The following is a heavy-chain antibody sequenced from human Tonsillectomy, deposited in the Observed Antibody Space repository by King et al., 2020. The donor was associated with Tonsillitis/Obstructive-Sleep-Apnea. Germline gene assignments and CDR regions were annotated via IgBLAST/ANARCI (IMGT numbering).Heavy chain of an antibody. Sequence: QMQLQESGPGLVKPSENLSLTCTVSGAFISSNSYYWGWIRQPPGKGLEWIGSIYNSGSTYYNPSLKSRVTISVDTSKNQFSLKLNSVTDAVTAVYYCARGRTGEHGAFDIWGQGTMVTVPS. CDR3: ARGRTGEHGAFDI. D-gene: IGHD7-27*01. CDR2: IYNSGST. CDR1: GAFISSNSYY. J-gene: IGHJ3*02. V-gene: IGHV4-39*01.